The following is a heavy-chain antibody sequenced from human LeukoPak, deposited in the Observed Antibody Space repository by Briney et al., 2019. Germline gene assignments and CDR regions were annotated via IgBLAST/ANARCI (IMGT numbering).Heavy chain of an antibody. J-gene: IGHJ4*02. CDR1: GGSVSSGSYY. CDR2: IYYSGST. CDR3: AGVAARLDY. Sequence: PETLSLTCTVSGGSVSSGSYYWSWIRQPPGKGLEWIGYIYYSGSTNYNPSLKSRVTISVGTSKNQFSLKLSSVTAADTAVYYCAGVAARLDYWGQGTLVTVSS. D-gene: IGHD2-15*01. V-gene: IGHV4-61*01.